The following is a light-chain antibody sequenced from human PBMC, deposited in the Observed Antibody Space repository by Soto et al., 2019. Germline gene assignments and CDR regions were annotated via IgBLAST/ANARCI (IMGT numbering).Light chain of an antibody. CDR1: QTISSW. Sequence: DIQMTQSPSTLSGSVGDRVTITCRASQTISSWLAWYQQKPGKAPKLLIYKASTLKSGVPSRFSGSGSGTEFTLTISSLQPDDFAAYYCQHYNRSAEAFGQGTKVELK. J-gene: IGKJ1*01. CDR3: QHYNRSAEA. V-gene: IGKV1-5*03. CDR2: KAS.